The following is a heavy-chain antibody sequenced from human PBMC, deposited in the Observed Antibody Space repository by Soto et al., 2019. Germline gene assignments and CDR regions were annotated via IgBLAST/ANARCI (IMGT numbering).Heavy chain of an antibody. CDR2: INPSGGST. J-gene: IGHJ5*02. CDR3: ARAVRVAARFKSAGKVIMRSSWFDP. D-gene: IGHD3-3*01. V-gene: IGHV1-46*03. Sequence: ASVKVSCKASGYTFTSYYMHWVRQAPGQGLEWMGIINPSGGSTSYAQKFQGRVTMTRDTSTSTVYMELSSLRSEDTAVYYCARAVRVAARFKSAGKVIMRSSWFDPWGQGTLVTVSS. CDR1: GYTFTSYY.